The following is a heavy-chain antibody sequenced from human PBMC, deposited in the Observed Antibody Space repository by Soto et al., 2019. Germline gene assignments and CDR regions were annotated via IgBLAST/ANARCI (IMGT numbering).Heavy chain of an antibody. D-gene: IGHD3-22*01. Sequence: ASVKVSCKASGYTFTSYDINWVRQATGQGLEWMGWMNPNSGNTGYAQKFQGRVTMTRNTSISTAYMELSSLRSEDTAVYYCARGLYYYDSSGYYLGSWFDPWGQGTLVTV. V-gene: IGHV1-8*01. CDR2: MNPNSGNT. J-gene: IGHJ5*02. CDR3: ARGLYYYDSSGYYLGSWFDP. CDR1: GYTFTSYD.